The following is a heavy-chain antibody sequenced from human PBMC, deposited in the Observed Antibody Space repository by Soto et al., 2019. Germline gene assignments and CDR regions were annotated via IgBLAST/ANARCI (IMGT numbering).Heavy chain of an antibody. CDR3: YSPELLSSHDPFDT. Sequence: GGSLRLSCAASGFSLSNVWMNWVRQAPGKGLEWVGRIKSKTDGGTIDYAAPVKGRFTISRDDSKSTLYLQMNGLKTEDTALYYCYSPELLSSHDPFDTWGQGTMVTVSS. J-gene: IGHJ3*02. CDR2: IKSKTDGGTI. CDR1: GFSLSNVW. V-gene: IGHV3-15*01. D-gene: IGHD3-10*02.